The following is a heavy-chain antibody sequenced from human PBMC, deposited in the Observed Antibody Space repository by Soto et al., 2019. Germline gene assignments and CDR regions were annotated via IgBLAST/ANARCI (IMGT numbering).Heavy chain of an antibody. J-gene: IGHJ4*02. CDR3: ATSQKGYNWNYFDH. Sequence: PPETLSLTCPVSGHSISSGGYYWVWLRQSPGKGPEWIGSVFYTGFTSYNPSLESRVSVSVDTSKNQFSLKVSGVSAADTAVYYCATSQKGYNWNYFDHWGQGALVTVSA. CDR2: VFYTGFT. D-gene: IGHD1-20*01. V-gene: IGHV4-39*01. CDR1: GHSISSGGYY.